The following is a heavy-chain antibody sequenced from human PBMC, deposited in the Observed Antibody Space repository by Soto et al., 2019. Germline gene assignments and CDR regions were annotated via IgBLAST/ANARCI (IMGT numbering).Heavy chain of an antibody. CDR2: ISYDGSNK. V-gene: IGHV3-30*18. Sequence: GGALRLSYAASGFTFRSYGMHWVRPAPGKGLEWVAVISYDGSNKYYADSVKGRFTISRDNSKNTLYLQMNSLRAEDTAVYYCAKDWDPWGQGTLVTVSS. CDR3: AKDWDP. J-gene: IGHJ5*02. CDR1: GFTFRSYG.